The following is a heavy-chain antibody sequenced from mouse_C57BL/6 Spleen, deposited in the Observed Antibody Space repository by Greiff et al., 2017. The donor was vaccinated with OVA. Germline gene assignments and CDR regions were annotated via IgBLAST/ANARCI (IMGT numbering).Heavy chain of an antibody. J-gene: IGHJ3*01. D-gene: IGHD2-5*01. Sequence: EVKLVESGGGLVQPGGSMELSCVASGFTFSNYWMNWVRQSPEKGLEWVAQIRLKSDNYATHYAESVKGRFTISRDDSKSSVYLQKNNLRAEDTGIYYCTAYYSSSWFAYWGQGTLVTVSA. CDR2: IRLKSDNYAT. CDR1: GFTFSNYW. V-gene: IGHV6-3*01. CDR3: TAYYSSSWFAY.